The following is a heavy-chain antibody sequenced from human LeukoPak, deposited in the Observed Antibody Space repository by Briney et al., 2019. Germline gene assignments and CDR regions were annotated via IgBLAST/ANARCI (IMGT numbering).Heavy chain of an antibody. Sequence: GGSLRLSCAASGFTFSSYAMSWVRQAPGKGLEWVSAISGSGGSTYYADSVKGRFTISRDNSKNTLYLQMNSLRAEDTAVYYCAKVDTATYYYYGMDVWGQGTTVTVSS. CDR2: ISGSGGST. J-gene: IGHJ6*02. CDR1: GFTFSSYA. D-gene: IGHD5-18*01. V-gene: IGHV3-23*01. CDR3: AKVDTATYYYYGMDV.